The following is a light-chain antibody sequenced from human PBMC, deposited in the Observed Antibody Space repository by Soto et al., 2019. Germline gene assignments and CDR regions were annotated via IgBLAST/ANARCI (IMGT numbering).Light chain of an antibody. Sequence: DIQMTQSPSSLSASVGDRVTITCQASHDIRKYLNWYQQKPGKAPKLLIYDASNLETGVPSRFTGSGSGTDFNFTISRLQPEDIATYYCQQYENFPVTFGQGTRRESK. CDR3: QQYENFPVT. CDR2: DAS. J-gene: IGKJ5*01. CDR1: HDIRKY. V-gene: IGKV1-33*01.